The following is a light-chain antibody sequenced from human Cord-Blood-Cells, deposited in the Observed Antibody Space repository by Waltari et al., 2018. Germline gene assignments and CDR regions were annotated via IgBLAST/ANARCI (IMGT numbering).Light chain of an antibody. CDR1: SSDLAGYHY. CDR3: SSYTSSSTYV. V-gene: IGLV2-14*01. J-gene: IGLJ1*01. Sequence: QSALTQPASVSGPPGQPIPISRSGPSSDLAGYHYVSWYQQHPGKAPNLMIYDVSNRPSGVSNRFSGSKSGNTASLTISGLQAEDEADYYCSSYTSSSTYVFGTGTKVTVL. CDR2: DVS.